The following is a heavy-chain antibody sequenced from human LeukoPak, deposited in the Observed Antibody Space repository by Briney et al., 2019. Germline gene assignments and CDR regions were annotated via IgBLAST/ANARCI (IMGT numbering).Heavy chain of an antibody. V-gene: IGHV3-23*01. CDR2: ISRSGTYA. Sequence: GMSLRLSCAASGFTFQNFDMSWVRQAPGKGLESVSSISRSGTYAHYADSVKGRFTISRDNSNSTLFLQMNSLRGDDTAVYYCVRGASHLAYWGQGTLVTASS. J-gene: IGHJ4*02. CDR3: VRGASHLAY. D-gene: IGHD4/OR15-4a*01. CDR1: GFTFQNFD.